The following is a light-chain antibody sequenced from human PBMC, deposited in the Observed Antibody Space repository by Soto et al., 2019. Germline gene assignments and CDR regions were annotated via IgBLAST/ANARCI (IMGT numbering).Light chain of an antibody. CDR1: HDISTF. J-gene: IGKJ3*01. V-gene: IGKV1-9*01. CDR3: QQLNDYPRT. Sequence: IQLTQSPSSLSASVGDRVIITCRASHDISTFLAWYQQKPGKAPKLLIYTASTLQSGVPSRFSGSGSGTDFTLTISSLQPEDFATYYCQQLNDYPRTFGPGTTVDI. CDR2: TAS.